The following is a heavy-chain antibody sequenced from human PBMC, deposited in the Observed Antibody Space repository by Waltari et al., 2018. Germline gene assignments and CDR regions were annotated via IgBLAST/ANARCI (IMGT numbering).Heavy chain of an antibody. Sequence: QVQLVQSGAEGKKPGSSGKVSCKASGGTFSSYTISWVRQAPGQGLEWIGRIIPILGIANYAQKFQGRVTITADKSTSTAYMELSSLRSEDTAVYYCERVYGSWNPFDYWGQGTLVTVSS. CDR2: IIPILGIA. CDR3: ERVYGSWNPFDY. V-gene: IGHV1-69*02. J-gene: IGHJ4*02. CDR1: GGTFSSYT. D-gene: IGHD6-13*01.